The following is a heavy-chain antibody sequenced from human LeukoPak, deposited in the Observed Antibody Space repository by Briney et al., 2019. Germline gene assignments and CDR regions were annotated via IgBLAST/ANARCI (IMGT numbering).Heavy chain of an antibody. V-gene: IGHV1-2*02. Sequence: ASVKVSCKASGYTFTGYYMHWVRQAPGQGLEWMGWINPNSGGTNYAQKFQGRVTMTRDTSISTACMELSRLRSDDTAVYYCARDRARWGSKTFGYWGQGTLVTVSS. CDR1: GYTFTGYY. CDR3: ARDRARWGSKTFGY. CDR2: INPNSGGT. D-gene: IGHD3-16*01. J-gene: IGHJ4*02.